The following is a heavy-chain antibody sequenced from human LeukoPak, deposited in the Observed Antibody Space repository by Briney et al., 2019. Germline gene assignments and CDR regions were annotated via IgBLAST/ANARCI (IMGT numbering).Heavy chain of an antibody. CDR2: ISAYNGNT. J-gene: IGHJ5*02. Sequence: EASVKVSCKASGYTFTSYGISWVRQAPGQGLEWMGWISAYNGNTNYAQKLQGRVTMTTDTSTSTAYMELRSLRSDDTAVYYCAREVDVGTTANYNWFDPWGQGTLVTVSS. D-gene: IGHD4-17*01. CDR1: GYTFTSYG. V-gene: IGHV1-18*01. CDR3: AREVDVGTTANYNWFDP.